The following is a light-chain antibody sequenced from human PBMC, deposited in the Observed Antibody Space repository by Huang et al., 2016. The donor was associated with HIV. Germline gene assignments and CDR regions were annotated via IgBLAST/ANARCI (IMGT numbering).Light chain of an antibody. V-gene: IGKV1-27*01. CDR2: ASS. CDR3: QGYNSAPFT. Sequence: DIQMTQSPTSLSASVGDRVTITCRASQCIATYLAWYQQKPGKVPQLLIYASSTLQSGVPSRFSGSGSVTDFTLTISSLQPEDVATYYCQGYNSAPFTFGPGTKVDLK. J-gene: IGKJ3*01. CDR1: QCIATY.